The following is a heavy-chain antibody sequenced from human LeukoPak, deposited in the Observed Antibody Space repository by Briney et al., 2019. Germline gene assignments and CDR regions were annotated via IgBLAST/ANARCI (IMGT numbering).Heavy chain of an antibody. Sequence: GGSLRLSCAASGFTFNYYWMNWVRQAPGKGLEWVSSISSSSSYIYYADSVKGRFTISRDNAKNSLYLQMNSLRAEDTAVYYCARRGITGMIDYWGQGTLVTVSS. CDR3: ARRGITGMIDY. J-gene: IGHJ4*02. D-gene: IGHD1-20*01. CDR2: ISSSSSYI. CDR1: GFTFNYYW. V-gene: IGHV3-21*01.